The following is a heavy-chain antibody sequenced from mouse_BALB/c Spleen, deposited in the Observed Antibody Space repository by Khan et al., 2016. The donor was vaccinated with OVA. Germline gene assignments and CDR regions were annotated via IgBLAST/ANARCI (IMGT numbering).Heavy chain of an antibody. J-gene: IGHJ2*01. Sequence: VQLQQSGAELVKAGASVKMSCKASGYTFTSYWMHWVKQRLGQGLEGFAETNPTNGRTYYNEQFKSKATLTVDKSSSTAYILLSGPTFEDSAVYYCARIKKIVATYFDYWGQGTTLTVSS. V-gene: IGHV1S81*02. CDR1: GYTFTSYW. CDR3: ARIKKIVATYFDY. CDR2: TNPTNGRT. D-gene: IGHD1-1*01.